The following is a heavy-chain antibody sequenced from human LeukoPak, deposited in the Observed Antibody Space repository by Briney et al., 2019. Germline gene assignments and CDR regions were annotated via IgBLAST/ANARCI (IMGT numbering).Heavy chain of an antibody. Sequence: PSETLSLTCTVSDDSLSIYYWSWIRQPPGKGLEWIGEINHSGSTNYNPSLKSRVTISVDTSKNQFSLKLSSVTAADTAVYYCAGGYCSSTSCPKNFDYWGQGTLVTVSS. V-gene: IGHV4-34*01. D-gene: IGHD2-2*01. CDR3: AGGYCSSTSCPKNFDY. CDR1: DDSLSIYY. J-gene: IGHJ4*02. CDR2: INHSGST.